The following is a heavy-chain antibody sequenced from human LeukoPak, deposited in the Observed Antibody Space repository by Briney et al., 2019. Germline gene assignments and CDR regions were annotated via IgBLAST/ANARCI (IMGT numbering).Heavy chain of an antibody. D-gene: IGHD6-19*01. J-gene: IGHJ6*03. Sequence: ASVKVSCKASGYTFTSYGISWVRQAPGQGLEWMGWISPNSGGTNYAQKFQGRVTMTRDTSISTAYMELSRLRSDDTAVYYCARGDSGSGWYPAPYYYYMDVWGKGTTVTVSS. CDR3: ARGDSGSGWYPAPYYYYMDV. CDR2: ISPNSGGT. CDR1: GYTFTSYG. V-gene: IGHV1-2*02.